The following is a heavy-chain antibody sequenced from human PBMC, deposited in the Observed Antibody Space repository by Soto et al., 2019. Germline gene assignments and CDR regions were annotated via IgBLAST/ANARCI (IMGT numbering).Heavy chain of an antibody. D-gene: IGHD1-7*01. CDR1: GVTFSSYA. CDR2: IIPMYGTV. Sequence: QVQLVQSGAEVKKPGSSVKVSCKASGVTFSSYAVSWVRQAPGQGLEWMGAIIPMYGTVNYAQKLLGRVTMTADESKSTVYLELSSLISEDTAVYYCARDRGELQHDYWGQGTLVTVSS. CDR3: ARDRGELQHDY. V-gene: IGHV1-69*12. J-gene: IGHJ4*02.